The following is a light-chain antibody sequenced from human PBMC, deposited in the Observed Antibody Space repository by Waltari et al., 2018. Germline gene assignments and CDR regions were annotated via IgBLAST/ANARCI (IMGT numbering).Light chain of an antibody. CDR2: GVN. Sequence: QSALTQPPSASGSPGQSVTISCTGTSSDVGGYNYVSWYQQYPDKAPKLMIYGVNKRPAGAPARFSGSKLGNTASRTVSGLQAEDEADYYCSSYAGADTVVFGGGTKLTVL. CDR1: SSDVGGYNY. V-gene: IGLV2-8*01. CDR3: SSYAGADTVV. J-gene: IGLJ2*01.